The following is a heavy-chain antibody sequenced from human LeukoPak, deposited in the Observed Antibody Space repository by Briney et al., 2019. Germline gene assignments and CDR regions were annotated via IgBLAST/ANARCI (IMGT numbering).Heavy chain of an antibody. Sequence: ASVKVSCKASGYTFTSYYMHWVRQAPGQGLEWMGIINPSGGSTSYAQKFQGRIMLTRDTSTSTVYMELSTLRPEDTAVYYCGRATLSDFYFNYCGQGTLVTVSS. CDR1: GYTFTSYY. CDR3: GRATLSDFYFNY. CDR2: INPSGGST. J-gene: IGHJ4*02. V-gene: IGHV1-46*01.